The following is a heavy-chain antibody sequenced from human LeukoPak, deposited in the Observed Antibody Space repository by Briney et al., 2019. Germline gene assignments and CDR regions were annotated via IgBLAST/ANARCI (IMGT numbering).Heavy chain of an antibody. Sequence: ASVKVSCKASGGTFSSYAISWVRQAPGQGLEWMGGIIPIFGTANYAQKFQGRVTITTDESTSTAYMELSSLRSEDTAVYYCARGPMGPNCYDHFDIWGQGTMVTVSS. V-gene: IGHV1-69*05. CDR1: GGTFSSYA. J-gene: IGHJ3*02. CDR2: IIPIFGTA. CDR3: ARGPMGPNCYDHFDI. D-gene: IGHD2-21*01.